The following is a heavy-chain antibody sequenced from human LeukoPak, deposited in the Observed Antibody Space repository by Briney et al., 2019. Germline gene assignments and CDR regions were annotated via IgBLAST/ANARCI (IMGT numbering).Heavy chain of an antibody. J-gene: IGHJ3*02. CDR3: ARDLAGEDDAFDI. CDR1: GFTFSTYW. V-gene: IGHV3-7*01. Sequence: PGGSLRLSCAASGFTFSTYWMSWVRQAPGRGLEWVANIKQDGSEKYYVDSVKGRFTISRDNAKNSLYLQMNSLRAEDTAVYYCARDLAGEDDAFDIWGQGTMVTVSS. CDR2: IKQDGSEK.